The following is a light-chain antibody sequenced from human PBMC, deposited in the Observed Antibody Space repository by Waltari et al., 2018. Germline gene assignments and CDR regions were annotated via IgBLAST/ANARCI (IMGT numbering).Light chain of an antibody. V-gene: IGKV3-11*01. CDR3: QQRSNWPPRT. CDR1: QNVGNS. Sequence: ENVLTQSPATLSLSPGEAATLSCRASQNVGNSLAWYQHKPGQAPRLLIYDAANRASGIPARFSGSGSGTDFTLTISSLEPDDFAVYYCQQRSNWPPRTFGQGTRLDIK. CDR2: DAA. J-gene: IGKJ5*01.